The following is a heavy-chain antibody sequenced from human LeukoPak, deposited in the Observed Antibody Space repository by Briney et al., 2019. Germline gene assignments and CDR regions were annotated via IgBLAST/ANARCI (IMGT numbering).Heavy chain of an antibody. CDR1: GYTFTSHD. J-gene: IGHJ4*02. CDR2: IVPIFATT. V-gene: IGHV1-69*13. CDR3: ARVLNQNFDY. Sequence: SVKVSCKASGYTFTSHDINWVRQAPGQGLEWMGGIVPIFATTNYAQKFQGRVTLTADESTGTAYMELSSLTSEDTAVYYCARVLNQNFDYWGQGTLVTVSS.